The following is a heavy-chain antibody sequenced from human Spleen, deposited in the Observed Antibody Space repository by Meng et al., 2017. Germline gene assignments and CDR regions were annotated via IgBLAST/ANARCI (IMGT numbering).Heavy chain of an antibody. D-gene: IGHD5-18*01. Sequence: EVQLLESGGGLLQPGGSLRLSCAASRFTFSSYAMHWVRQAPGKGLEYVSTISSNGGSTFYANSVKGRFTVSRDNSKNTLYLQMGSLRVEDMAVYYCAKVDNYGYGDYWGQGTLVTVSS. CDR1: RFTFSSYA. CDR2: ISSNGGST. V-gene: IGHV3-64*01. J-gene: IGHJ4*02. CDR3: AKVDNYGYGDY.